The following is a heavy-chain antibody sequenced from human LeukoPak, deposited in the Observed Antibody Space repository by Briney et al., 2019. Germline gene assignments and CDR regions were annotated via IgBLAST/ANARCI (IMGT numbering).Heavy chain of an antibody. D-gene: IGHD3-10*01. CDR1: GGSISHYY. J-gene: IGHJ3*02. CDR2: IDTSWST. CDR3: ARVCGSATNYRLCGFDI. Sequence: SETLSLTCTVSGGSISHYYWNWIRQSAGKGLEWIGRIDTSWSTNYNPPLKSRVTMSVDTSKNQFSLKVTSVTAADTAVYYCARVCGSATNYRLCGFDIWGQGTVVTVSS. V-gene: IGHV4-4*07.